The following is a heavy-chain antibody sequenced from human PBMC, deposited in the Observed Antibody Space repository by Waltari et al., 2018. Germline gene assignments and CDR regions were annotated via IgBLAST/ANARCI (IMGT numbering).Heavy chain of an antibody. V-gene: IGHV1-24*01. D-gene: IGHD2-2*03. CDR1: ELS. Sequence: ELSTHGVPQDPGKGVEGMGGFGLEDGETIYAQKFQGRVTMTEDTSTDTAYMELSSLRSEDTAVYYCATVWIRRLDYWGQGTLVTVSS. CDR3: ATVWIRRLDY. J-gene: IGHJ4*02. CDR2: FGLEDGET.